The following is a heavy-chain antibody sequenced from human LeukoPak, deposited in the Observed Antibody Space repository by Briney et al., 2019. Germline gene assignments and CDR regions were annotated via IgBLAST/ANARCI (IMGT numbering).Heavy chain of an antibody. J-gene: IGHJ3*02. V-gene: IGHV3-15*01. Sequence: SLRLSCAASGFTFSNTWMNWVRQAPGKGLEWVGRIISKTDGGTIDYAAPVKRRFTISSDDSKNTLYLQVNSLKTEDTAVYYCTASRGYGAFDIWGQGTMVTVSS. CDR2: IISKTDGGTI. CDR1: GFTFSNTW. D-gene: IGHD6-13*01. CDR3: TASRGYGAFDI.